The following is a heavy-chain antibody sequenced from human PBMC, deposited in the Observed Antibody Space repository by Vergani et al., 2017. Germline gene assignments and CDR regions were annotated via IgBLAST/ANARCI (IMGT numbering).Heavy chain of an antibody. Sequence: EVQLVESRGVLVQPGGSLRLSCAASGFTVSSNEMSWVRQAPGKGLEWVSSISGGSTYYADSRKGRFTISRDNSKNTLHLQMNSLRAEDTAVYYCARVGPLELRSFWENYYYYYMDVWGKGTTVTVSS. CDR3: ARVGPLELRSFWENYYYYYMDV. J-gene: IGHJ6*03. V-gene: IGHV3-38-3*01. CDR1: GFTVSSNE. CDR2: ISGGST. D-gene: IGHD1-7*01.